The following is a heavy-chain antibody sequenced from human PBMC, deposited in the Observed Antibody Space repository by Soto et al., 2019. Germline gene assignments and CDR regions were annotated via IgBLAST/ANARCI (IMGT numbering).Heavy chain of an antibody. CDR1: GASLSRYY. Sequence: PSETLSLTCYVSGASLSRYYWSWIRQPPGKGLEWIGRIYATGDTDYNPSLKSRISMSVDMSKKQFSLTLRSVTAADTAVYYCARLPGYSYGYAYYYGMDVWGQGTTVTVSS. V-gene: IGHV4-4*07. CDR3: ARLPGYSYGYAYYYGMDV. D-gene: IGHD5-18*01. J-gene: IGHJ6*02. CDR2: IYATGDT.